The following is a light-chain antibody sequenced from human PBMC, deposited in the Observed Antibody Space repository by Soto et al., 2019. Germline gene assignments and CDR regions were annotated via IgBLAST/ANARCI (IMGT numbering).Light chain of an antibody. Sequence: QSALTQPASVSGSPGQSISISCTGTSSDVGGYDYVSWYQQHPGKAPKLMISEVRNRPSGVSNRFSGSKSGNTASLTISGLQAEDEADYYCSSYTSSSTVLFGGGTKLTVL. CDR2: EVR. V-gene: IGLV2-14*01. J-gene: IGLJ2*01. CDR3: SSYTSSSTVL. CDR1: SSDVGGYDY.